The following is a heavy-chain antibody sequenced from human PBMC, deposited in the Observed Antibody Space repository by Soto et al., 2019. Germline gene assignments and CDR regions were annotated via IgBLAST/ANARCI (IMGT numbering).Heavy chain of an antibody. CDR2: IYHSGST. J-gene: IGHJ6*02. V-gene: IGHV4-30-2*01. D-gene: IGHD3-22*01. CDR1: GGSISSGGYS. Sequence: SETLSLTCAVSGGSISSGGYSWSWIRQPPGKGLEWIGYIYHSGSTYYNPSLKSRVTISVDRSKNQFSLKLSSVTAADTAVYYCARGYYDSSGYYGMDVRGQGTTVTVSS. CDR3: ARGYYDSSGYYGMDV.